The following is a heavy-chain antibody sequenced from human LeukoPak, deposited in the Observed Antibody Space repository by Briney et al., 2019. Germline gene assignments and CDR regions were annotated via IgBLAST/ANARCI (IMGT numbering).Heavy chain of an antibody. Sequence: PSETLSLTCTVSGYSISSGYYWGWIRQPPGKGLEWIGSIYHSGSTYYNPSLKSRVTISVDTSKNQFSLKLSSVTAADTAVYYCARSHAGGGAAGTPFDYWGQGTLVTVSS. CDR2: IYHSGST. J-gene: IGHJ4*02. D-gene: IGHD6-13*01. CDR3: ARSHAGGGAAGTPFDY. V-gene: IGHV4-38-2*02. CDR1: GYSISSGYY.